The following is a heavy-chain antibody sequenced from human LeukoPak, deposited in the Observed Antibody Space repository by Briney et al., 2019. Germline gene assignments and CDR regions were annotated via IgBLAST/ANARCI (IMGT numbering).Heavy chain of an antibody. CDR1: GGSISSYY. CDR3: ARVHGVIAAAVFDY. CDR2: IYYSGST. D-gene: IGHD6-13*01. V-gene: IGHV4-59*01. Sequence: SETLSLTCTVSGGSISSYYWSWIRQPPGKGLEWIGYIYYSGSTNYNPSLKSRVTISVDTSKNQFSLKLSSVTAADTAVYYCARVHGVIAAAVFDYWGQGTLVTVSS. J-gene: IGHJ4*02.